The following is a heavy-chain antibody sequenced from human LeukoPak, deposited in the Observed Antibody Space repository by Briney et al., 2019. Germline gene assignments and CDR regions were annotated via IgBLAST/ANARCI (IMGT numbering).Heavy chain of an antibody. D-gene: IGHD6-6*01. CDR1: GGTFSSYA. V-gene: IGHV1-69*13. J-gene: IGHJ4*02. CDR2: IIPIFGTA. Sequence: GASVKVSCKASGGTFSSYAISWVRQAPGQGLEWMGGIIPIFGTANYAQKFQGRVTITADESTSTAYMELSSLRSEDTAVYYCATGIAARTAFDYWGQGTLVTVSS. CDR3: ATGIAARTAFDY.